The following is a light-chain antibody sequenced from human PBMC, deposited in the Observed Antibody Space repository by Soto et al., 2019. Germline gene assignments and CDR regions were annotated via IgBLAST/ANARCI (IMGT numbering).Light chain of an antibody. Sequence: QAVVTQEPSLTVSPGGTVTLTCGSNSGTVTTGHYPYWFQQKPGQAPRTFIYDTYKTHSWTPARFSGSLLGGKAALTLSGAQPEDEAVYYCMRSYSGAVYVFGGGTKVTVL. CDR2: DTY. CDR3: MRSYSGAVYV. J-gene: IGLJ1*01. CDR1: SGTVTTGHY. V-gene: IGLV7-46*01.